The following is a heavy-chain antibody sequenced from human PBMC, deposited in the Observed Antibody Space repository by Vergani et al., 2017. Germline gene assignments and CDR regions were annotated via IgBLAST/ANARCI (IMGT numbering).Heavy chain of an antibody. CDR1: GFTFSDYY. Sequence: QVQLVESGGGLVKPGGSLRLSCAASGFTFSDYYMSWIRQAPGKGLEWVAVIWYDGSNKYYADSVKGRFTISRDNSKNTLYLQMNSLRAEDTAVYYCARAMTTVTASDAFDIWGQGTMVTVSS. CDR3: ARAMTTVTASDAFDI. D-gene: IGHD4-11*01. J-gene: IGHJ3*02. V-gene: IGHV3-33*08. CDR2: IWYDGSNK.